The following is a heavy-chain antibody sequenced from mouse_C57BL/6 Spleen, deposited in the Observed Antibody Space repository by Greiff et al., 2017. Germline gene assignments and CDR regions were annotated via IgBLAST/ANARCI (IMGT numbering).Heavy chain of an antibody. D-gene: IGHD2-13*01. Sequence: QVQLQQSGPELVKPGASVKISCKASGYSFTSYYIHWVKQRPGQGLGWIGWIYPGSGNTKYNEKFKGKATLTADTSSSTAYMQLSSLTSEDSAVYYCARNDYSSHCFDYWGQGTTLTVSS. V-gene: IGHV1-66*01. CDR3: ARNDYSSHCFDY. J-gene: IGHJ2*01. CDR1: GYSFTSYY. CDR2: IYPGSGNT.